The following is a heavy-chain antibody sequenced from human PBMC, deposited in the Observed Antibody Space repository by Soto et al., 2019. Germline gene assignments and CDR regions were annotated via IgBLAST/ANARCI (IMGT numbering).Heavy chain of an antibody. J-gene: IGHJ6*02. CDR2: IYYSGST. D-gene: IGHD5-12*01. V-gene: IGHV4-59*01. CDR1: GGSISRYY. CDR3: ARDSGYVGMDV. Sequence: SETLSLTCTVSGGSISRYYWSWIRQPPGKGLEWIGYIYYSGSTNYNPSLKSRVTISVDTSKNQFSLKLSSVTAADTAVYYCARDSGYVGMDVWGQGTTVTVSS.